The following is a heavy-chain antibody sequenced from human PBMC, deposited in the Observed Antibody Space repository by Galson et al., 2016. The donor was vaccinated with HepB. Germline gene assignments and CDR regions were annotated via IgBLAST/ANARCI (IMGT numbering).Heavy chain of an antibody. CDR1: GFSFSTYW. Sequence: SLRLSCAASGFSFSTYWMSWFRQAPGKGLEWVANIRKDGDVRDYGASVRGRFTISRDNAMNSLYLQMDDLSPEDTAVYYCVRDSSWNYNYWGQGALVTVSS. J-gene: IGHJ4*02. D-gene: IGHD1-7*01. CDR2: IRKDGDVR. CDR3: VRDSSWNYNY. V-gene: IGHV3-7*01.